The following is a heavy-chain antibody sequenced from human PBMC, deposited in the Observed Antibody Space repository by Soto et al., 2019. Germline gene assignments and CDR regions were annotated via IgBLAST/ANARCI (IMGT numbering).Heavy chain of an antibody. CDR3: ARRERAAGTDWWFDP. CDR2: IYHSGST. D-gene: IGHD6-13*01. Sequence: SETLSLTCAVSGGSINSGGYSWSWIRQPPGKGLEWIGYIYHSGSTYYNPSLKSRVTISADTSKNQFSLKLSSVTAADTAVYYCARRERAAGTDWWFDPWGQGTLVTVSS. J-gene: IGHJ5*02. V-gene: IGHV4-30-2*01. CDR1: GGSINSGGYS.